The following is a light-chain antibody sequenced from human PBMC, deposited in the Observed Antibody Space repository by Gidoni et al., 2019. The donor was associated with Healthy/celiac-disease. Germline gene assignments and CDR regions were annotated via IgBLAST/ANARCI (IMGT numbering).Light chain of an antibody. J-gene: IGKJ3*01. CDR3: QQYNNWPRT. Sequence: EIVMTQSPATLSVSPGERATLSCRASQIVRSNLAWYQQKPDQAPRLLIYGAYTRATGIPARFSGSGSGTEFTLTISSLQSEDFAVYYCQQYNNWPRTFGPGTKVDIK. V-gene: IGKV3-15*01. CDR2: GAY. CDR1: QIVRSN.